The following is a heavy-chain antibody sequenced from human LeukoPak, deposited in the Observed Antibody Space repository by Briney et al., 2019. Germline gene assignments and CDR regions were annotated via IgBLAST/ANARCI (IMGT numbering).Heavy chain of an antibody. J-gene: IGHJ5*02. V-gene: IGHV1-2*02. Sequence: ASLKGSCKASGYTFTGYYMHWVPQAPGQGLEWMGWINPNSGGTNYAQKFQGRVTMTRDTSISTAYMELSRLRSDDTAVYYCARCLVGAAVAWFDPWGQGTLVTVSS. CDR3: ARCLVGAAVAWFDP. D-gene: IGHD2-15*01. CDR1: GYTFTGYY. CDR2: INPNSGGT.